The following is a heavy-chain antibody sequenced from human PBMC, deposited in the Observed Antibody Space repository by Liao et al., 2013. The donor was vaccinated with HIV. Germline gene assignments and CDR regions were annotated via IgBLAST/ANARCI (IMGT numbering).Heavy chain of an antibody. CDR2: INDSGST. Sequence: QVQLQESGPGLVKPSETLSLTCTVSGGSISSYYWSWIRQPPGKGLEWIAEINDSGSTSYNPSLESRASIFVDTFREQFSLQLTSVTAADTAVYYCARGPSRPINPTFDGGAFDIWGQGTVIGVSS. D-gene: IGHD3-16*01. J-gene: IGHJ3*02. V-gene: IGHV4-59*12. CDR1: GGSISSYY. CDR3: ARGPSRPINPTFDGGAFDI.